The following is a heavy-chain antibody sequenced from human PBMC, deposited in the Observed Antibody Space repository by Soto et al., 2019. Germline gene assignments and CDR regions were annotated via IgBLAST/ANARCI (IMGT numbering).Heavy chain of an antibody. CDR2: INHSGST. CDR3: ARGESSSSVNGWFDP. V-gene: IGHV4-34*01. Sequence: SETLSLTCAVYGGSFSGYYWSWIRQPPGKGLEWIGEINHSGSTNYNPSLKSRVTISVDTSKNQFSLKLSSVTAADTAVYYCARGESSSSVNGWFDPWGQGTLVTVS. CDR1: GGSFSGYY. J-gene: IGHJ5*02. D-gene: IGHD6-13*01.